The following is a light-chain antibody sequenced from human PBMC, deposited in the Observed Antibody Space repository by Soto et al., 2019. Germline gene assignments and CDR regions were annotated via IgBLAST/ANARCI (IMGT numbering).Light chain of an antibody. Sequence: QSALTQPPSVSAAPVQKVTISCSGSSSNIGNNYVSWYQQLPGTAPKLLIYDNNKRPSGIPDRFSGSKSGTSATLGITGLQTGDEADYYCGTWDSSLSAGVFGTGTRVTVL. CDR1: SSNIGNNY. CDR3: GTWDSSLSAGV. CDR2: DNN. J-gene: IGLJ1*01. V-gene: IGLV1-51*01.